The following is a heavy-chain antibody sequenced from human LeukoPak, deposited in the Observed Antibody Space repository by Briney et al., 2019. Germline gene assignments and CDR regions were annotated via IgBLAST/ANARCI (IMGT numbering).Heavy chain of an antibody. CDR3: ARGYRTVGAIEYFQH. J-gene: IGHJ1*01. CDR1: GYTFSGCY. CDR2: INPNSGGT. D-gene: IGHD1-26*01. V-gene: IGHV1-2*06. Sequence: ASVKVSCKASGYTFSGCYMHWVRQAPGQGLEWMGRINPNSGGTNYAQKFQGRVTMTRDTSISTAYMELSRLRSDDTAVYYCARGYRTVGAIEYFQHWGQGTLVTVSS.